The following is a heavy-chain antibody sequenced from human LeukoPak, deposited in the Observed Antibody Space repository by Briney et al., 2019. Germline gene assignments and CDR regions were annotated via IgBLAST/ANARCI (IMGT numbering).Heavy chain of an antibody. CDR3: ARGGGVGATIDY. CDR2: INGFNGAA. V-gene: IGHV1-18*01. CDR1: GYNFAVYG. D-gene: IGHD1-26*01. J-gene: IGHJ4*02. Sequence: ASVKVSCKASGYNFAVYGMTWVRQAPGQGLEWMGWINGFNGAANYAQTLQGRVTMTTDKSTATAYLELTSLKSVDTAIYLCARGGGVGATIDYWGQGTLVTVSS.